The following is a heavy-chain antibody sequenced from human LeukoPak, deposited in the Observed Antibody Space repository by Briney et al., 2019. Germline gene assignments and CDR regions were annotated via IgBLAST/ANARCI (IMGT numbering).Heavy chain of an antibody. D-gene: IGHD3-9*01. V-gene: IGHV1-2*02. CDR3: ASGGPLTALRYFDWLQPFDY. CDR1: GYASTGYY. CDR2: VNPNSGGT. J-gene: IGHJ4*02. Sequence: ASVKVSCKASGYASTGYYMHWVRQAPGQGLEWMGWVNPNSGGTNYAQKFQGRVTMTRDTSISTAYMELSRLRSDDTAVYYCASGGPLTALRYFDWLQPFDYWGQGTLVTVSS.